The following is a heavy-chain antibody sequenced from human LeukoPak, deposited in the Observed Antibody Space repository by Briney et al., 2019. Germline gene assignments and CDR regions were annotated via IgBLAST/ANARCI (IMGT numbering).Heavy chain of an antibody. Sequence: SETLSLTCNVSGGSISSGDYYWSWIRQPPGKGLEWIGFFYHSGSTYYNPSLKSRVTISVDRSKNQFSLKLSSVTAADTAVYYCARSTVPGSYYYFDYWGQGTLVTVSS. V-gene: IGHV4-30-2*01. D-gene: IGHD4-17*01. J-gene: IGHJ4*02. CDR1: GGSISSGDYY. CDR2: FYHSGST. CDR3: ARSTVPGSYYYFDY.